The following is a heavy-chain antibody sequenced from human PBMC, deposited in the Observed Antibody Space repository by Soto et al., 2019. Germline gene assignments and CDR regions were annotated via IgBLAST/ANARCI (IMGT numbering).Heavy chain of an antibody. CDR3: ATPVSSGYQGLEV. J-gene: IGHJ3*01. CDR2: IDYRGNT. V-gene: IGHV4-34*01. Sequence: SETLSLTCAVYGGSFNTYHWSWIRQAPGKGLEWIGEIDYRGNTNYIPSLRSRVSMSVDTSKNQFSLKLGSVTAADTAVYYCATPVSSGYQGLEVCGQGTMVTGSS. CDR1: GGSFNTYH. D-gene: IGHD3-22*01.